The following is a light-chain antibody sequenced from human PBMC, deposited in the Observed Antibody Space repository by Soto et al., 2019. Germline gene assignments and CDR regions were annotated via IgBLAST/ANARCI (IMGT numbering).Light chain of an antibody. CDR2: QDI. CDR3: QSADSSGTYVV. V-gene: IGLV3-25*03. Sequence: SYELTQPPSVSVSPGQTARITCSGDALPKQYAYWYQQKPGHVPVLVIYQDIQRPSGIPERFSGSSSGTTVTLTISGVQAEDEADYYCQSADSSGTYVVFGGGTKVTVL. J-gene: IGLJ2*01. CDR1: ALPKQY.